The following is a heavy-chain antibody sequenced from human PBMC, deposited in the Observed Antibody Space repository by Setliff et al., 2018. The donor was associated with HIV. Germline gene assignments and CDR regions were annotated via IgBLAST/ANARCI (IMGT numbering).Heavy chain of an antibody. CDR1: GGSISNYY. V-gene: IGHV4-59*01. J-gene: IGHJ4*02. CDR2: IHYSGST. Sequence: ASETLSLTCTVSGGSISNYYRSWIRQSPEKGLEWIGYIHYSGSTNYNPSLKSRVTISLDTSKNQFSLKLSSVTAADTAIYYCARLRDMEWELIGLDYWGRGTLVTVSS. D-gene: IGHD1-26*01. CDR3: ARLRDMEWELIGLDY.